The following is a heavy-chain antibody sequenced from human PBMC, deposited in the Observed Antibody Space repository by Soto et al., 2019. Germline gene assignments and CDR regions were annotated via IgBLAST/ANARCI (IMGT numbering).Heavy chain of an antibody. J-gene: IGHJ5*02. CDR1: GYTFTNYE. CDR3: ARMAASGSLNWFDP. D-gene: IGHD3-10*01. V-gene: IGHV1-8*01. Sequence: QVQLVQSGAEVKKPGASVKVSCKASGYTFTNYEINWVRQATGQGLEWMGWMNPGSGNTGYAHKFQGRVTMTRNISISTAYMELSRVGSDDTAIYYCARMAASGSLNWFDPWGQGTLVTVSS. CDR2: MNPGSGNT.